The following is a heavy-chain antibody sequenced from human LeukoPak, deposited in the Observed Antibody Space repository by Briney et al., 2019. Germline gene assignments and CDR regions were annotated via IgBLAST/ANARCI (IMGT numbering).Heavy chain of an antibody. Sequence: GGSLRLSCAASGFTFSSYSMNWVRQAPGKRLEWVSSISSSSSYIYYADSVKGRFTISRDNAKNSLYLQMNSLRAEDTAVYYCARLVVPAATRFNWGYYFDYWGQGTLVTVSS. V-gene: IGHV3-21*01. J-gene: IGHJ4*02. CDR2: ISSSSSYI. D-gene: IGHD2-2*01. CDR1: GFTFSSYS. CDR3: ARLVVPAATRFNWGYYFDY.